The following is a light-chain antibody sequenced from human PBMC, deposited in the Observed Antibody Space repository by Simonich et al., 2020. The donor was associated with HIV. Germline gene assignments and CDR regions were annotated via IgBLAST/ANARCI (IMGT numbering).Light chain of an antibody. CDR1: SSNIGSNY. Sequence: QSVLTQPPSASGTPGQRVTISCSGSSSNIGSNYVYWYQQLPGTAPKLLIYRNNQRPSGVPDRFSGSKSGTSASLAISGLRSEDEADYYCCSYAGISTFKVFGGGTKLTVL. J-gene: IGLJ2*01. V-gene: IGLV1-47*01. CDR2: RNN. CDR3: CSYAGISTFKV.